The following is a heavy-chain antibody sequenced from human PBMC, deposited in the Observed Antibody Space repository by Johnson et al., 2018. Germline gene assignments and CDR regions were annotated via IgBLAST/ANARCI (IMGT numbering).Heavy chain of an antibody. CDR1: GIPFRSYG. Sequence: QVRLREAGGGVVEHRRSLGLSCVASGIPFRSYGMHWVRQAPGQGLEWVAVISYDGSNKFYADSVKGRFLIFRSNAKNTVYLQMNSLKTEDTALYYWAKKVYSTGPLWAFDMWGQGTKVTVSS. V-gene: IGHV3-30*18. J-gene: IGHJ3*02. D-gene: IGHD2-8*02. CDR2: ISYDGSNK. CDR3: AKKVYSTGPLWAFDM.